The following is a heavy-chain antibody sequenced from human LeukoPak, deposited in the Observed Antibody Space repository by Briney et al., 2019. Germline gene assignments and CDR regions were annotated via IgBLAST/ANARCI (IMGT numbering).Heavy chain of an antibody. Sequence: GGSLRLSCAASGFTFDDYAMHWVRQAPGKGLEWVSLISWDGGSTYYADSVKGRFTISRDNSKNSLYLQMNSLRAEDTALYYCAATVAGYFDYWGQGTLVTVSS. D-gene: IGHD6-19*01. V-gene: IGHV3-43D*03. CDR3: AATVAGYFDY. CDR2: ISWDGGST. CDR1: GFTFDDYA. J-gene: IGHJ4*02.